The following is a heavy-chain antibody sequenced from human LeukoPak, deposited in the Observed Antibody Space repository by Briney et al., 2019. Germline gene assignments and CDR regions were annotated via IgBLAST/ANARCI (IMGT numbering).Heavy chain of an antibody. V-gene: IGHV3-66*01. CDR1: GFTVSGNY. J-gene: IGHJ4*02. CDR3: ARDPNYDTSGYWAFDT. Sequence: PGGPLRLSCAAAGFTVSGNYINWVRQAPGKGLEWVSVIYSGGSTYYADSVKGRFIISRDNSKNTVYLQMNGLRAEDTAVYYCARDPNYDTSGYWAFDTWGQGTLVTVSS. D-gene: IGHD3-22*01. CDR2: IYSGGST.